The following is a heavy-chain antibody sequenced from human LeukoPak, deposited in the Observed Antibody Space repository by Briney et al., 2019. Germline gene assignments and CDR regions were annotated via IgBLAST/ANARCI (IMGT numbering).Heavy chain of an antibody. CDR1: GYTLTELS. CDR3: ARDVGLWGSYRYTPGY. J-gene: IGHJ4*02. CDR2: FDPEDGET. V-gene: IGHV1-24*01. D-gene: IGHD3-16*02. Sequence: ASVKVSCKVSGYTLTELSMHWVRQAPGKGLEWMGGFDPEDGETIYAQKFQGRVTMTEDTSTDTAYMELRSLRSDDTAVYYCARDVGLWGSYRYTPGYWGQGTLVTVSS.